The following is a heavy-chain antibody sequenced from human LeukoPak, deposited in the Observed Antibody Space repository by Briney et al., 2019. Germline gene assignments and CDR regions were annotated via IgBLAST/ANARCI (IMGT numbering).Heavy chain of an antibody. Sequence: SETLSLTCTVAGGSISSYFWSWIRQPPGKGLEWIGYIYYSGSTNYNPSLKSRVTMSVDTSKNQFSLKLSSVTAADTAVYYCARIDRAVAGTIDYWGQGTLVTVSS. J-gene: IGHJ4*02. CDR2: IYYSGST. CDR1: GGSISSYF. D-gene: IGHD6-19*01. V-gene: IGHV4-59*08. CDR3: ARIDRAVAGTIDY.